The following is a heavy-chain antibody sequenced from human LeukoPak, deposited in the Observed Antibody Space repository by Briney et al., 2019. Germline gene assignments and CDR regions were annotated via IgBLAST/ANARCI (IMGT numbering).Heavy chain of an antibody. J-gene: IGHJ2*01. CDR2: ISYDGSNR. D-gene: IGHD3-22*01. V-gene: IGHV3-30*18. CDR3: AKPSLYYYDTSGYYRYWYFDL. CDR1: GFTFNNYA. Sequence: PGRSLRLSCAASGFTFNNYAIHWVRQAPGKGLEWVAVISYDGSNRYYGDSVKGRFTISRDNSKSTLYLQMNSLRAEDTAVYYCAKPSLYYYDTSGYYRYWYFDLWGRGTLVTVSS.